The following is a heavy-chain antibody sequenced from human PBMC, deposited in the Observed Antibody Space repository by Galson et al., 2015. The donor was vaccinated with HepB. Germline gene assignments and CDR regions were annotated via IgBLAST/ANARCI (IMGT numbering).Heavy chain of an antibody. CDR3: ARDDYGDYWGYYGMDV. D-gene: IGHD4-17*01. CDR2: IYYSGST. Sequence: SETLSLTCTVSGGSVSSGSYYWSWIRQPPGKGLEWIGYIYYSGSTNYNPSLKSRVTISVDTSKNQFSLKLSSVTAADTAVYYCARDDYGDYWGYYGMDVWGQGTTVTVSS. CDR1: GGSVSSGSYY. V-gene: IGHV4-61*01. J-gene: IGHJ6*02.